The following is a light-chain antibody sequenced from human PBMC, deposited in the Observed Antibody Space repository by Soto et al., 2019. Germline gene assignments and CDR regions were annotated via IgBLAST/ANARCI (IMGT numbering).Light chain of an antibody. V-gene: IGKV3-15*01. CDR3: QQHDQGWT. CDR1: QSVSTK. Sequence: EMVMTQSPATLSVSLGERXTLSXRASQSVSTKLVWYQQKPGQAPRLLIYGASTRATGIPARFSGSGSGTEFTLTISSLQSEDFAVYXCQQHDQGWTFGQGTKVEIK. CDR2: GAS. J-gene: IGKJ1*01.